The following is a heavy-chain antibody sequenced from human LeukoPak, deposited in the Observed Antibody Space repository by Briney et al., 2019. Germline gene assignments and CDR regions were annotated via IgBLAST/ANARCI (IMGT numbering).Heavy chain of an antibody. Sequence: ASVKVSCKASGYTFTSYGISWVRQAPGQGLEWMGWISTYNGNTNYAQKFQGRVTMTTDTSTSTAYMELRSLTSDDPAVYYCARGYCGGGSCPPVYWGQGTLVTVSS. V-gene: IGHV1-18*01. CDR2: ISTYNGNT. J-gene: IGHJ4*02. CDR1: GYTFTSYG. D-gene: IGHD2-15*01. CDR3: ARGYCGGGSCPPVY.